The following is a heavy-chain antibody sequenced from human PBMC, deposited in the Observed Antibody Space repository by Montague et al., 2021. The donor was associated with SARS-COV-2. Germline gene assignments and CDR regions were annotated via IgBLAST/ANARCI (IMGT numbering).Heavy chain of an antibody. V-gene: IGHV3-30*04. D-gene: IGHD5-18*01. CDR2: ISYGGGNA. CDR3: AREGALVDTPMMTFDY. CDR1: GFTFSSYT. Sequence: SLRLSCAASGFTFSSYTMHWVRQAPGKGLEWVAIISYGGGNAYYADSVKGRFTVSRDNSKRTLYLEMDSPRAEDTAVYYCAREGALVDTPMMTFDYWGQGTLVTVSS. J-gene: IGHJ4*02.